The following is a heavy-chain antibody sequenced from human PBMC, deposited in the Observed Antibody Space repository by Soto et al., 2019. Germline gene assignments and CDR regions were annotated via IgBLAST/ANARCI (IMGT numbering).Heavy chain of an antibody. Sequence: ASVKVSCKASGGTFSSYAISWVRQAPGQGLEWMGGIIPIFGTANYAQKFQGRVTITADKSTSTAYMELSSLRSEDTAVYYCARGAAVHVLRYFDWLHDAFDIWGQGTMVTVSS. CDR1: GGTFSSYA. CDR2: IIPIFGTA. V-gene: IGHV1-69*06. D-gene: IGHD3-9*01. J-gene: IGHJ3*02. CDR3: ARGAAVHVLRYFDWLHDAFDI.